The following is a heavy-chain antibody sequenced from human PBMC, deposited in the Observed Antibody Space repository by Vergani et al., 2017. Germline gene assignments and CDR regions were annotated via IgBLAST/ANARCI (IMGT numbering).Heavy chain of an antibody. CDR2: INPSGGST. J-gene: IGHJ6*03. Sequence: QVQLVQSGAEVKKPGASVKVSCKASGYTFTSYYMHWVRQAPGQGLEWMGIINPSGGSTSYAQKFQGRVTMTRDTSTSTVYMELGSLRSEDTAVYYCARGGGRVAARPLSPLYYYYYMDVWGKGTTVTVSS. CDR1: GYTFTSYY. V-gene: IGHV1-46*03. CDR3: ARGGGRVAARPLSPLYYYYYMDV. D-gene: IGHD6-6*01.